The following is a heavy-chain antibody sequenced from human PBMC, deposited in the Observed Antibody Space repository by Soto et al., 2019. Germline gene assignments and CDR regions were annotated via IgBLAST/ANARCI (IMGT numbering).Heavy chain of an antibody. Sequence: PSETLSLTCTVSGGSISSYYWSWIRQPPGKGLEWIGYIYYSGSTNYNPSLKSQVTISVDTSKNQFSLKLSSVTAADTAVYYCARAVKWYYGFWSRYSQCYYGMVVWCQGTMLTVYS. CDR1: GGSISSYY. CDR2: IYYSGST. CDR3: ARAVKWYYGFWSRYSQCYYGMVV. V-gene: IGHV4-59*01. D-gene: IGHD3-3*01. J-gene: IGHJ6*02.